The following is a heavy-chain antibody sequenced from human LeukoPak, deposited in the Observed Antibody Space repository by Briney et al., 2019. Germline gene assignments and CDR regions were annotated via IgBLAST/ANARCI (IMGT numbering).Heavy chain of an antibody. CDR3: ARDRDGEFDY. V-gene: IGHV1-2*02. D-gene: IGHD4-17*01. CDR1: GYTFTGYY. J-gene: IGHJ4*02. Sequence: ASVTVSCKASGYTFTGYYMHWVRQAPGQGLEWMGWINPNSGGTNYAQKFQGRVTMTRDMSTSTVYMELSSLRSEDTAVYYCARDRDGEFDYWGQGTLVTVSS. CDR2: INPNSGGT.